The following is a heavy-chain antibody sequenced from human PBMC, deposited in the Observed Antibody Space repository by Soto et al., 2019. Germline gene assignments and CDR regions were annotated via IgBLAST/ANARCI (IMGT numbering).Heavy chain of an antibody. CDR3: ARDNDRLQLGGNYYYILDV. Sequence: QVHLVQSVAEVKEPGSSVKVSCKASGGTFSSYAISWLRQAPGQGLEWMGGIIPLFRTPDYAQKFQGRVTITADESTSTAYMELSSLRSEDTAVYYCARDNDRLQLGGNYYYILDVWGQGTTVTVSS. V-gene: IGHV1-69*12. CDR2: IIPLFRTP. D-gene: IGHD4-4*01. J-gene: IGHJ6*01. CDR1: GGTFSSYA.